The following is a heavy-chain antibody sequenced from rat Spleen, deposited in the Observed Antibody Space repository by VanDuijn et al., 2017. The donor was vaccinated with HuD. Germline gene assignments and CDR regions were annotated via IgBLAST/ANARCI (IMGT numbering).Heavy chain of an antibody. V-gene: IGHV5-25*01. CDR2: ITPGDSTT. Sequence: EVQLVESGGCLVQPGRSLKLSCAASGFTFSSFAMAWVRQAPKKGLEWVASITPGDSTTYYPDSVKGRFTISRDNAKSTLSLQMDSLRSEDTATYYCARRHYGYTDYFDYWGQGVMVTVSS. D-gene: IGHD1-9*01. CDR3: ARRHYGYTDYFDY. CDR1: GFTFSSFA. J-gene: IGHJ2*01.